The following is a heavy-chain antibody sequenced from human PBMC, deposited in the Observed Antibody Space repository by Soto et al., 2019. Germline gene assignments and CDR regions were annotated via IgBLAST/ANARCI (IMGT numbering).Heavy chain of an antibody. J-gene: IGHJ3*02. Sequence: SETLSLTCTVSGGSISNNDYYWTWIRQRPGKGLEWIGYNHHSGSTYYNPSLKSRVTISLDTSQNQFSLKLSSVTAADTAVYYCASDLGDSGAVNIWGQGTMVTVS. D-gene: IGHD4-17*01. CDR3: ASDLGDSGAVNI. V-gene: IGHV4-31*03. CDR2: NHHSGST. CDR1: GGSISNNDYY.